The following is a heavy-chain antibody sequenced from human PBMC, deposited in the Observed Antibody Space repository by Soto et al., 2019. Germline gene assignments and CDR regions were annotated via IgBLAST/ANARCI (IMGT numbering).Heavy chain of an antibody. Sequence: ESLTISGKGYEYIYTNYWIGLVRQMPGKGLEWMGMIYPGDSDTRYSPSLQGHVTISADKSIGTAYLQWSSLKASDTAIYYCASTTVPQYYYYGMDVWGQGTTVTVSS. CDR1: EYIYTNYW. V-gene: IGHV5-51*01. CDR3: ASTTVPQYYYYGMDV. CDR2: IYPGDSDT. D-gene: IGHD4-4*01. J-gene: IGHJ6*02.